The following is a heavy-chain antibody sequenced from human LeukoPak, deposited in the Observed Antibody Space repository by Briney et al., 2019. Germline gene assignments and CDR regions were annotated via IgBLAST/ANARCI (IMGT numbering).Heavy chain of an antibody. D-gene: IGHD2/OR15-2a*01. V-gene: IGHV4-39*01. CDR2: IYYSGST. J-gene: IGHJ5*02. CDR3: ARTGDYFQAA. CDR1: GGSISSSSYY. Sequence: SETLSLTCTVSGGSISSSSYYWGWIRQPPGKGLEWIGSIYYSGSTYYNPSLKSRVTISVDTSKNQFSLKLSSVTAADTAVYYCARTGDYFQAAWGQGTLVTVSS.